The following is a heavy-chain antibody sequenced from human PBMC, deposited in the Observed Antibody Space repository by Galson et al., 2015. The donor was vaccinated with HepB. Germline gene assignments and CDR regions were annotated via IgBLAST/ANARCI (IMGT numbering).Heavy chain of an antibody. D-gene: IGHD6-19*01. CDR3: ARFRLQTFIAVAGTDWFDP. CDR1: GGTFSSYA. J-gene: IGHJ5*02. Sequence: SVKVSCKASGGTFSSYAISWVRQAPGQGLEWMGWISAYNGNTNYAQKLQGRVTMTTDTSTSTAYMELRSLRSDDTAVYYCARFRLQTFIAVAGTDWFDPWGQGTLVTVSS. V-gene: IGHV1-18*01. CDR2: ISAYNGNT.